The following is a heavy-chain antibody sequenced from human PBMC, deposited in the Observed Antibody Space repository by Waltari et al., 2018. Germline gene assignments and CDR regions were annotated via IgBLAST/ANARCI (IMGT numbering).Heavy chain of an antibody. CDR3: ARAGGDYGGWFDP. D-gene: IGHD4-17*01. CDR1: GGSISSGGYY. CDR2: IYYSGGT. J-gene: IGHJ5*02. V-gene: IGHV4-31*01. Sequence: QVQLQESGPGLVKPSQTLSLTCTVSGGSISSGGYYWSWIRQHPGKGLEWIGYIYYSGGTYYHPSLRSLVTKSVDTSKNQFSLRLSSVTAADTAVYYCARAGGDYGGWFDPWGQGTLVTVSS.